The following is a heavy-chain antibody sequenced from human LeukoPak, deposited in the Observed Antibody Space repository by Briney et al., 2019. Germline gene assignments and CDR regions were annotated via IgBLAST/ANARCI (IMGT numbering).Heavy chain of an antibody. V-gene: IGHV1-18*01. CDR3: AKGSYYDSSGYYYTDY. Sequence: ASVKVSCTASRGTFSSYAISWVRQAPGQGLEWMGWISAYNGNTNYAQKLQGRVTMTTDTSTSTAYMELRSLRSDDTAVYYCAKGSYYDSSGYYYTDYWGQGTLVTVSS. D-gene: IGHD3-22*01. J-gene: IGHJ4*02. CDR1: RGTFSSYA. CDR2: ISAYNGNT.